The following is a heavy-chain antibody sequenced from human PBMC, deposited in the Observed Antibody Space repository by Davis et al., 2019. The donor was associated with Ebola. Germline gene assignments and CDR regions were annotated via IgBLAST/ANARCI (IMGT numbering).Heavy chain of an antibody. Sequence: GESLKISCAASGFTFSIYEMNWVRQAPGKGLEWVSYISSSGSTIYYADSVKGRFTISRDNAKNSLYLQMNSLRAEDTAVYYCARGLVAVPPLGMDVWGQGTTVTVSS. V-gene: IGHV3-48*03. CDR3: ARGLVAVPPLGMDV. J-gene: IGHJ6*02. D-gene: IGHD2-2*01. CDR2: ISSSGSTI. CDR1: GFTFSIYE.